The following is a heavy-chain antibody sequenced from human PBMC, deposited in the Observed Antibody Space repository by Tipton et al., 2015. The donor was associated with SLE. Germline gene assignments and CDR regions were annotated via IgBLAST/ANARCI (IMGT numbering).Heavy chain of an antibody. J-gene: IGHJ5*02. V-gene: IGHV4-59*08. CDR2: IYYSGST. CDR1: GGSISSHY. CDR3: ARVCGGDWGNWFDP. D-gene: IGHD2-21*01. Sequence: TLSLTCTVSGGSISSHYWSWIRQPPGKGLEWIGYIYYSGSTNYNPSLKSRVTISLDTSKNQFSLKMTSVTAADTAVYFCARVCGGDWGNWFDPWGQGTLVTVSS.